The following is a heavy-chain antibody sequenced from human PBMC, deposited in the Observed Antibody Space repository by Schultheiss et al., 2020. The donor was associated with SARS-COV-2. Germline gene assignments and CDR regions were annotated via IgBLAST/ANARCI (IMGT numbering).Heavy chain of an antibody. D-gene: IGHD4/OR15-4a*01. J-gene: IGHJ6*02. CDR1: GGSISSGGYY. CDR3: ATIDYHYAMDV. V-gene: IGHV4-30-2*01. Sequence: SQTLSLTCTVSGGSISSGGYYWTWVRQPPGKGLEWIGYIYHSGNTNYNVSLESRVTISIDKSKDQFSLKVTSVTAADTAIYYCATIDYHYAMDVWGQGTTVTVSS. CDR2: IYHSGNT.